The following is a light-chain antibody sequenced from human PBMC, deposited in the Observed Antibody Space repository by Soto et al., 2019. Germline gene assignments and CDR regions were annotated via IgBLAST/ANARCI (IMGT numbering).Light chain of an antibody. CDR3: QQHSDWPWT. J-gene: IGKJ1*01. CDR1: QSISNN. Sequence: EIVMTQSPATLSVSPGGRATLSCRASQSISNNLAWYQQKPGQAPRLLIYRASARATGFPARFSGRGSGTDFTLTISSLQPEDFAVYYCQQHSDWPWTFGQGTKVDI. CDR2: RAS. V-gene: IGKV3-15*01.